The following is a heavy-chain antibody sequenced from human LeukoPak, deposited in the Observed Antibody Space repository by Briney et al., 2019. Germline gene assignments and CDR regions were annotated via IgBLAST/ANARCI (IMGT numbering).Heavy chain of an antibody. CDR1: GFAFSSYA. V-gene: IGHV3-23*01. D-gene: IGHD3-22*01. CDR3: AKVYDSSGYLFDY. CDR2: ISGSGGST. J-gene: IGHJ4*02. Sequence: GGSLRLSCAASGFAFSSYAMSWVRQAPGKGLEWVSAISGSGGSTYYADSVKGRFTISRDNSKNTLYLQMNSLRAEDTAVYYCAKVYDSSGYLFDYWGQGTLVTVSS.